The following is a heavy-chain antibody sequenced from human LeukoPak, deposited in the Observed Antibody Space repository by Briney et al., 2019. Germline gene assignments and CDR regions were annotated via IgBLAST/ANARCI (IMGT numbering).Heavy chain of an antibody. CDR2: IYHSGSP. D-gene: IGHD1-1*01. CDR3: ARGNWNDVVGYYFDY. V-gene: IGHV4-38-2*02. Sequence: SETLSLTCTVSGYSISSGYYWGWIRRPPGKGLEWIGTIYHSGSPYYNPSLKSRVTISVDTSKNHFSLKLSSVTAADTAVYYCARGNWNDVVGYYFDYWGQGTLVTVSS. J-gene: IGHJ4*02. CDR1: GYSISSGYY.